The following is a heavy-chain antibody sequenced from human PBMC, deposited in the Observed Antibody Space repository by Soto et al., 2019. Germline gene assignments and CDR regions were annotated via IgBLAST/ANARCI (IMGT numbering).Heavy chain of an antibody. J-gene: IGHJ4*02. CDR3: ARPANTVADHFDL. CDR1: GYTFTIYW. D-gene: IGHD4-17*01. V-gene: IGHV5-51*01. Sequence: EVQLVQSGAEVKKPGESLKISCQVSGYTFTIYWIGWVRQMPGKVLEWMGIIYHSDSDTRYSPSFQGQVTISADQSINTAYLQWDSLKASDTAIYDCARPANTVADHFDLWGQGTPVTVSS. CDR2: IYHSDSDT.